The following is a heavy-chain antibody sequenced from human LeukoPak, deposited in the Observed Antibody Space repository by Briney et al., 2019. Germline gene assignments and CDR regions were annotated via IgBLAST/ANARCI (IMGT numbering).Heavy chain of an antibody. V-gene: IGHV3-53*01. CDR1: GFTVNSNY. D-gene: IGHD5-24*01. J-gene: IGHJ3*02. CDR2: IYSGGST. CDR3: ARRGVGYKQGAFDI. Sequence: PGGSLRLSCAASGFTVNSNYMSWVRQAPGKGLEWVSVIYSGGSTYYADSVKGRFTISRDNSKNTLYLQMNSLRAEDTAVYYCARRGVGYKQGAFDIWGQGTMVTVSS.